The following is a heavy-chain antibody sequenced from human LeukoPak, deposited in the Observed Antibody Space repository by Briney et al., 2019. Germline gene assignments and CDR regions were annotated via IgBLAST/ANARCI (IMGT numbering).Heavy chain of an antibody. V-gene: IGHV3-23*01. Sequence: GGSLTLSCAASGFTFSTYAMSCVRQAPGEGPDWVSAISGSGGTTYYADSVKGRLTISRDNSKNTLYLQMTSLRVEDTALYYCAKDAKRNYDFWDRFDYWGQGALVTVSS. J-gene: IGHJ4*02. CDR1: GFTFSTYA. CDR2: ISGSGGTT. CDR3: AKDAKRNYDFWDRFDY. D-gene: IGHD3-3*01.